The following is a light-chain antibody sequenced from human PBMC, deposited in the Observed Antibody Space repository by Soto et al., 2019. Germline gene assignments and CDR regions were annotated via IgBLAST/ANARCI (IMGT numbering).Light chain of an antibody. Sequence: EIVLTQSPATLSLSPGERATLSCRASQSISDYLAWYQQKPGQAPRLLIYDASNRATGIPARFSGSGSGTDFTLTISRLEPEDFAVYYCQQYGSSLWTFGQGIKVDI. J-gene: IGKJ1*01. CDR1: QSISDY. CDR2: DAS. CDR3: QQYGSSLWT. V-gene: IGKV3-11*01.